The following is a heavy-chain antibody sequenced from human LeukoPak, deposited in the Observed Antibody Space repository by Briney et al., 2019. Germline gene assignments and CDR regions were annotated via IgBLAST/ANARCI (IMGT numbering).Heavy chain of an antibody. CDR3: AKKEGGFDY. D-gene: IGHD1-26*01. Sequence: LGGSLRLSCAASGFTFNNYAMNWVRQAPGRGLEWVSAISGDAGSTYYADSVKGRFTISRDNSKNTLYLQMNSLRAEDTAVYYCAKKEGGFDYWGQGALVTVSS. V-gene: IGHV3-23*01. CDR1: GFTFNNYA. CDR2: ISGDAGST. J-gene: IGHJ4*02.